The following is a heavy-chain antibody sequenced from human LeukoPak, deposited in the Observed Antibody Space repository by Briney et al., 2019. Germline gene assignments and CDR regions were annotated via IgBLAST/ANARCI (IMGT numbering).Heavy chain of an antibody. Sequence: ASVTVSCKASGYTFTSYDINWVRQATGQGLEWIGWMNPNSGNTGYAQKFQGRVTMTRNTSISTAYMELSSLRSEDTAVYYCARASFGFSSHTDYWGQGTLVTVSS. CDR1: GYTFTSYD. CDR2: MNPNSGNT. CDR3: ARASFGFSSHTDY. J-gene: IGHJ4*02. V-gene: IGHV1-8*01. D-gene: IGHD3-3*01.